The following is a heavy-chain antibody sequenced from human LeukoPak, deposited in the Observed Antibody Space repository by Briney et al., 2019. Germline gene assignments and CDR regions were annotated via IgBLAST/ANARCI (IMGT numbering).Heavy chain of an antibody. D-gene: IGHD3-22*01. CDR1: GGTFSSYA. Sequence: SVKVSCKASGGTFSSYAISWVRQAPGQGLEWMGGIIPFFGTANYAQKFQGRVTITADESTSTAYMELSSLRSEDTAVYYCARVSYDGSGSAGGYFDYWGQGTLVTVSS. J-gene: IGHJ4*02. CDR3: ARVSYDGSGSAGGYFDY. V-gene: IGHV1-69*13. CDR2: IIPFFGTA.